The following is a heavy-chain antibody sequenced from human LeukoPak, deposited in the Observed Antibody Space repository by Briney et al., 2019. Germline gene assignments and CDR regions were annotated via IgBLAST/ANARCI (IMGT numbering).Heavy chain of an antibody. J-gene: IGHJ6*02. V-gene: IGHV1-18*01. CDR2: ISAYNGNT. CDR3: ARVGLVDIVVVVAATPYYYYYGMDV. CDR1: GYTFTSYG. D-gene: IGHD2-15*01. Sequence: GASVKVSCKASGYTFTSYGISWVRQAPGQGLEWMGWISAYNGNTNYAQKLQGRVTMTTDTSTSTAYVELRSLRSDDTAVYYCARVGLVDIVVVVAATPYYYYYGMDVWGQGTTVTVSS.